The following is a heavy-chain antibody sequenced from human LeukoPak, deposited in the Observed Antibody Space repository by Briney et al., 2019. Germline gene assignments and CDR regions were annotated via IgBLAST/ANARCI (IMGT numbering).Heavy chain of an antibody. Sequence: SGTLSHTCTVTGGSISSYYWSWIRQPPGKGLEWIGHIYYSGGTSYNPSLRSRVPISMDASKNQFPLTLTTVTAADTAVYYCAVTWNADRTFAPWGQGILVTVS. D-gene: IGHD1-1*01. J-gene: IGHJ5*02. CDR2: IYYSGGT. V-gene: IGHV4-59*03. CDR3: AVTWNADRTFAP. CDR1: GGSISSYY.